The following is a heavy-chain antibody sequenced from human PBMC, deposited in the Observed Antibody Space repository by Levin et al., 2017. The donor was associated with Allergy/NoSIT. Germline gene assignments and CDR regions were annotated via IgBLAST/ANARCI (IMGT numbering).Heavy chain of an antibody. Sequence: GESLKISCTGSGYKFPSYWIGWVRQMPGRGLEWMGIIYPGDSETRYSPAFQGQVTISADKSISTAYLQWSSLKASDTAVYYCVRDNSYLDVWGQGTTVTVSS. CDR2: IYPGDSET. D-gene: IGHD5-24*01. J-gene: IGHJ6*02. CDR3: VRDNSYLDV. V-gene: IGHV5-51*01. CDR1: GYKFPSYW.